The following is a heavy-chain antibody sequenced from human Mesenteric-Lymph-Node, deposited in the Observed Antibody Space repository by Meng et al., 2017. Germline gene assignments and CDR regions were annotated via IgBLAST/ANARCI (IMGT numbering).Heavy chain of an antibody. V-gene: IGHV4-39*07. J-gene: IGHJ4*02. CDR3: ARDYGGGTIGDQ. CDR1: GGSISSYHYY. CDR2: IYYTGST. D-gene: IGHD3-10*01. Sequence: SQTLSLTCTISGGSISSYHYYWGWIRQPPGKGLEWIGSIYYTGSTYYNPSLNNRATISLDTSKNEVSLNLRSVTAADTAVYYCARDYGGGTIGDQWGQGTLVTVSS.